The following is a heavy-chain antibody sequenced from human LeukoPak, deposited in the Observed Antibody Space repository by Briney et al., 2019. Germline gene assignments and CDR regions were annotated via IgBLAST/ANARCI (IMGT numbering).Heavy chain of an antibody. CDR3: EVVVVAATRGHAFDI. V-gene: IGHV3-48*03. D-gene: IGHD2-15*01. CDR1: GFTFSSYE. CDR2: ISSSGSTI. Sequence: GGSLRLSCAASGFTFSSYEMNWVRQAPGKGLEWVSYISSSGSTIYYADSVKGRFTISRDNAKNSLYLQMNSLRAEDTAVYYCEVVVVAATRGHAFDIWGQGTMVTVA. J-gene: IGHJ3*02.